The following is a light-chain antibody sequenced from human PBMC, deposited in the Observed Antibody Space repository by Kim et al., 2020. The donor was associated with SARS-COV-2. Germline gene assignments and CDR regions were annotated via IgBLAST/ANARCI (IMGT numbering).Light chain of an antibody. CDR1: QINNSVY. Sequence: LSAGQRDSLSCKARQINNSVYLTWYQQKPGQAPRLPSYGTSSRATGIPDRFRGSGSGTVFNLTISRLEPEDFAVYYCQQYSSSPYTFCQGTKLEI. CDR3: QQYSSSPYT. CDR2: GTS. J-gene: IGKJ2*01. V-gene: IGKV3-20*01.